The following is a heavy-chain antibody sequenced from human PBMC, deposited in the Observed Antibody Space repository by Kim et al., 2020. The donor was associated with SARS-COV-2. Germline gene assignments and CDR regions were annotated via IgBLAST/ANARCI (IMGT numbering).Heavy chain of an antibody. D-gene: IGHD2-2*01. J-gene: IGHJ5*02. Sequence: LTRRVTISVNTSKNQFSLKLSSVTAADTAVYYCARVICSSTSCYVHWFDPWGQGTLVTVSS. CDR3: ARVICSSTSCYVHWFDP. V-gene: IGHV4-31*02.